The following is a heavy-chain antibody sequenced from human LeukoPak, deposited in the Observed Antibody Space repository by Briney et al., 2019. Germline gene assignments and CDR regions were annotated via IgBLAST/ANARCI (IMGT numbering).Heavy chain of an antibody. J-gene: IGHJ6*02. Sequence: PSETLSLTCTVSGGSISSYYWSWIRQPPGKGLEWIGYIYYSGSTNYNPSLKSRVTISVDTSKNQFSLKLSSVTAADTAVYYCARSDYYGSGRGSFDVWGHGTTVTVSS. CDR1: GGSISSYY. D-gene: IGHD3-10*01. CDR3: ARSDYYGSGRGSFDV. V-gene: IGHV4-59*01. CDR2: IYYSGST.